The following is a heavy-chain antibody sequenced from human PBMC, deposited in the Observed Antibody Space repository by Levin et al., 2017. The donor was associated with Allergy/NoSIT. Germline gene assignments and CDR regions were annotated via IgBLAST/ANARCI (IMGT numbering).Heavy chain of an antibody. V-gene: IGHV3-30*18. CDR3: AKDRASVVFASYYYGIDV. CDR1: EFTFSSFG. Sequence: GESLKISCAASEFTFSSFGIHWVRQAPGKGLEWLALISSDGSNKYYAGSVKGRFTISRDNSKNTLYLQMTSLTAEDTAIYYCAKDRASVVFASYYYGIDVWGQGTTVTVSS. D-gene: IGHD3-22*01. CDR2: ISSDGSNK. J-gene: IGHJ6*02.